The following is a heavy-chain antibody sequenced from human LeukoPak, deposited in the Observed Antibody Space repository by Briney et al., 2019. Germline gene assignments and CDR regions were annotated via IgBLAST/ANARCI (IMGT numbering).Heavy chain of an antibody. Sequence: GGSLRLSCAASGFSVINNYVTWVRQAPGKGLEWVAVISYDGRQKYYGDSVKGRFTISRDNSKNTLSLQMNGLRPEDTAVYYCAKSWGYTRPYYNYMDVWGKGATVTVSS. V-gene: IGHV3-30-3*02. CDR3: AKSWGYTRPYYNYMDV. D-gene: IGHD3-16*02. CDR2: ISYDGRQK. J-gene: IGHJ6*03. CDR1: GFSVINNY.